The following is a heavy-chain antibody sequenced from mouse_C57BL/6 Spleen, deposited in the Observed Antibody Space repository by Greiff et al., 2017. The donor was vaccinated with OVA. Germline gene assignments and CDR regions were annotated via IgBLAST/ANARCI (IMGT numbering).Heavy chain of an antibody. CDR1: GFTFSSYG. J-gene: IGHJ1*03. CDR3: ARHYYYGSSWYFDV. Sequence: EVHLVESGGDLVKPGGSLKLSCAASGFTFSSYGMSWVRQTPDKRLEWVATISSGGSYTYYPDSVKGRFTISRDNAKNTLYLQMSSLKSEDTAMYYCARHYYYGSSWYFDVWGTGTTVTVSS. CDR2: ISSGGSYT. D-gene: IGHD1-1*01. V-gene: IGHV5-6*01.